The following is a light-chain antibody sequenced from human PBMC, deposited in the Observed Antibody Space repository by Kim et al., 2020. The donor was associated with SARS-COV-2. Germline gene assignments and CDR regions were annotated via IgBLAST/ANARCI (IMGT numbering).Light chain of an antibody. CDR3: QQYDTYWT. CDR1: QSITSW. CDR2: KAS. J-gene: IGKJ1*01. Sequence: IQMTQSPSTLSASVGDRVTITCRASQSITSWLAWYQQRPGKAPKLLIYKASTLESGVPSRFSGSGSGTEFTLTITGLQPDDFETYYCQQYDTYWTLGQGTKVDIK. V-gene: IGKV1-5*03.